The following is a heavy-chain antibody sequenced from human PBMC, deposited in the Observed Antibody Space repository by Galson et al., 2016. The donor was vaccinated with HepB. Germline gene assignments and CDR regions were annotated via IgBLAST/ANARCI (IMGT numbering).Heavy chain of an antibody. J-gene: IGHJ6*02. Sequence: SLRLSCAASQFTFNMYSMAWVRQAPGKGLEWVSSINGTGTVIYYADSVRGRFTISRDNSKNMLYLHMSSLSPEDTAVYFCAKPLSNDILRGSGLHVWGRGTTVTVSS. CDR2: INGTGTVI. D-gene: IGHD2-8*01. CDR1: QFTFNMYS. V-gene: IGHV3-23*01. CDR3: AKPLSNDILRGSGLHV.